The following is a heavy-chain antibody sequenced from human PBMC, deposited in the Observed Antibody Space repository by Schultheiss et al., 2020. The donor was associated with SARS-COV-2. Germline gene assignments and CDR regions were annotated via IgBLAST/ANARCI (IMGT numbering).Heavy chain of an antibody. CDR2: INHSGST. CDR1: GGSISSSSYY. J-gene: IGHJ4*02. V-gene: IGHV4-39*01. D-gene: IGHD3-3*01. Sequence: SQTLSLTCTVSGGSISSSSYYWGWIRQPPGKGLEWIGEINHSGSTNYNPSLKSRVTISVDTSKNQFSLKLSSVTAADTAVYYCARGFKYYDFWSGYPYYFDYWGQGTLVTVSS. CDR3: ARGFKYYDFWSGYPYYFDY.